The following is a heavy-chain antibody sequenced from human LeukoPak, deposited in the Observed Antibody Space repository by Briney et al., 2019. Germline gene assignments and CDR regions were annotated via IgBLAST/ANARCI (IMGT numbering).Heavy chain of an antibody. J-gene: IGHJ4*02. Sequence: PSETLSLTCADYGGSFSGYYWSWIRQPPGKGLEWIGEINHSGSTNYNPSLKSRVTISVDTSKNQFSLKLSSVIAADTAVYYCARGPSTIAAAGTDYWGQGTLVTVSS. CDR1: GGSFSGYY. CDR3: ARGPSTIAAAGTDY. V-gene: IGHV4-34*01. D-gene: IGHD6-13*01. CDR2: INHSGST.